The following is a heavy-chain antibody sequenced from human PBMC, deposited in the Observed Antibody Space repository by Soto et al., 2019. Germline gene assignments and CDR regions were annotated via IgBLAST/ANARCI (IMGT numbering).Heavy chain of an antibody. D-gene: IGHD6-13*01. CDR3: ASGEQQLVQSFDY. Sequence: SETLSLTCIVSGGSISSYYWSWIRQPPGKGLEWIGYIYYSGSTNYNPSLKSRVTISVDTSKNQFSLKLSSVTAADTAVYYCASGEQQLVQSFDYWGQGTLVTVSS. CDR1: GGSISSYY. J-gene: IGHJ4*02. V-gene: IGHV4-59*01. CDR2: IYYSGST.